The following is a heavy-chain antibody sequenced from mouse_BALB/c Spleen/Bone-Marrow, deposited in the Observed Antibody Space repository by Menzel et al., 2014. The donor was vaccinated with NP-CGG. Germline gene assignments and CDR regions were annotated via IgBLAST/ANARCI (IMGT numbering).Heavy chain of an antibody. D-gene: IGHD1-2*01. CDR1: GYSFTSYW. CDR3: GGVRLRLPYYFDY. Sequence: QVQLQQSGPQVVRPGASVKISCKASGYSFTSYWTHWVKQRPGQGLEWIGMIEPSDSETRLNQKFKDKATLTVDKSSSTAYVQLSSTTSVDSAVYYYGGVRLRLPYYFDYWGQGTPLTVSS. V-gene: IGHV1S127*01. J-gene: IGHJ2*01. CDR2: IEPSDSET.